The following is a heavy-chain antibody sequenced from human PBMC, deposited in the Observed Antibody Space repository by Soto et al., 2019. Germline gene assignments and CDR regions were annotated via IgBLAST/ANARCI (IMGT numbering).Heavy chain of an antibody. CDR3: ARGRYYYDHSGHNWFDP. Sequence: PSETLSLTCTVSGGSISGYYWNWIRQPPGKGLEWIGYIYYSGSTNYNPSLKSRVTISVDTSKNHFSLKLNSATAADTAVYYCARGRYYYDHSGHNWFDPWGQGTLVTVSS. V-gene: IGHV4-59*01. J-gene: IGHJ5*02. CDR1: GGSISGYY. D-gene: IGHD3-22*01. CDR2: IYYSGST.